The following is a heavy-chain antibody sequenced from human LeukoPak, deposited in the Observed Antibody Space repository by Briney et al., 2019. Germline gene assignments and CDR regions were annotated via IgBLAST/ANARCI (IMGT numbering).Heavy chain of an antibody. D-gene: IGHD3-10*01. J-gene: IGHJ5*02. CDR3: ARDRGAP. CDR1: GFTFSSYG. Sequence: PGGSLRLSCAASGFTFSSYGMHWVRQAPGKGLEWVAVISYDGSNKYYADSVEGRFTISRDNSKNTLYLQMNSLRAEDTAVYYCARDRGAPWGQGTLVTVSS. CDR2: ISYDGSNK. V-gene: IGHV3-30*19.